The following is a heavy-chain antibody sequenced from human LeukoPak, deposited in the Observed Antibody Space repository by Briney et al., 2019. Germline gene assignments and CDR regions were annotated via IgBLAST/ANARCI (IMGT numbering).Heavy chain of an antibody. D-gene: IGHD3-10*01. CDR1: GGSISSGDYY. CDR3: ARGRSLTMVRGVPLYYFDY. V-gene: IGHV4-30-4*01. Sequence: SETLSLTCTVSGGSISSGDYYWSWIRQPPGKGLEWIGYIYYSGSTYYNPSLKSRVTISVDTSKNQFSLKLSSVTAADTAVYYCARGRSLTMVRGVPLYYFDYWGQGTLVTVSS. J-gene: IGHJ4*02. CDR2: IYYSGST.